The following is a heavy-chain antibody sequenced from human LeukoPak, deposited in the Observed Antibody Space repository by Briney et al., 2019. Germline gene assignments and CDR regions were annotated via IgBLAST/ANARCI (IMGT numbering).Heavy chain of an antibody. D-gene: IGHD4-23*01. CDR3: ATSADSPGNS. CDR1: RFTFSRYW. CDR2: LKQDGSVK. V-gene: IGHV3-7*01. J-gene: IGHJ4*02. Sequence: GGSLRLSCVASRFTFSRYWMSWVRQAPGKGLEWVANLKQDGSVKYYVDSVKGRFTISRDNAKNSLYLQMTNLRAEDTAVYYCATSADSPGNSWGQGTLITVSS.